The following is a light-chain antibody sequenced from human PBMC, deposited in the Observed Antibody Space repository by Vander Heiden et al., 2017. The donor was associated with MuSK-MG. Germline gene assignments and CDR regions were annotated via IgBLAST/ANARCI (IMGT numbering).Light chain of an antibody. V-gene: IGKV1-5*03. J-gene: IGKJ1*01. CDR1: QSISSW. CDR3: QQDNSYPRT. CDR2: RAS. Sequence: DIQMTQSPSTLSASVGDSVPITCRARQSISSWLAWYQQKPGKAPKLLIYRASSLESGVPARFSGSGSGTEFTLTISSLEPDDFATYYCQQDNSYPRTFGQGTKVEIK.